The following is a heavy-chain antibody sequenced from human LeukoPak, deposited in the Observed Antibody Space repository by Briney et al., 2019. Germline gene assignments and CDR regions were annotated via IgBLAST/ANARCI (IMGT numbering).Heavy chain of an antibody. V-gene: IGHV4-39*01. CDR2: IYYSGST. CDR3: ARLRFDLWSGYTHPYFDY. D-gene: IGHD3-3*01. J-gene: IGHJ4*02. CDR1: GGSISSSSYY. Sequence: SETLSLTCTVSGGSISSSSYYWGWIRQPPGKGLEWIGSIYYSGSTYYNPSLKSRVTISVDTSKNQFSLKPSSVAATDTAVYFCARLRFDLWSGYTHPYFDYWGQGTLVTVSS.